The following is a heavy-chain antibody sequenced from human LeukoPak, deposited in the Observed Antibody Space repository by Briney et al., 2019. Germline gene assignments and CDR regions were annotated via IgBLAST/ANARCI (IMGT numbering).Heavy chain of an antibody. Sequence: PGGSLRLSCAASGFTFSSYWMSWVRQAPGKGLEWVANIKQDGSEKYYVDSVKGRFTISRDNAKNSLYLQMNSLRDEDTAVYYCARGAAAGIWGGAFDIWGQGTMVTVSS. CDR3: ARGAAAGIWGGAFDI. V-gene: IGHV3-7*01. CDR1: GFTFSSYW. J-gene: IGHJ3*02. D-gene: IGHD6-13*01. CDR2: IKQDGSEK.